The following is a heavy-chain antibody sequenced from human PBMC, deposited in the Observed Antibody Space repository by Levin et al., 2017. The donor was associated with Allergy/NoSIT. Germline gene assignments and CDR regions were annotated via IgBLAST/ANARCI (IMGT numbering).Heavy chain of an antibody. CDR1: GYTFTSYG. CDR2: ISAYNGNT. J-gene: IGHJ6*02. V-gene: IGHV1-18*01. CDR3: ARDGYYDFWSGYSDYYDYGMDV. D-gene: IGHD3-3*01. Sequence: ASVKVSCKASGYTFTSYGISWVRQAPGQGLEWMGWISAYNGNTNYAQKLQGRVTMTTDTSTSTAYMELRSLRSDDTAVYYCARDGYYDFWSGYSDYYDYGMDVWGQGTTVTVSS.